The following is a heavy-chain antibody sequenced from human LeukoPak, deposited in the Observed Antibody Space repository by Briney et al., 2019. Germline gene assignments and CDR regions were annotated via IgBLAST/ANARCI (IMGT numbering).Heavy chain of an antibody. CDR3: ATTRPYGTTWAGAFED. V-gene: IGHV3-23*01. Sequence: GGSLRLSCAASGFIPTSHGMSWVRQAPGRGLEWVSIVSSRMGTFYTDSVKGRFITSRDTSKNTLLLQMNSLRAEDTAVYYCATTRPYGTTWAGAFEDWGQGTPVTVSS. J-gene: IGHJ4*02. CDR1: GFIPTSHG. D-gene: IGHD6-19*01. CDR2: VSSRMGT.